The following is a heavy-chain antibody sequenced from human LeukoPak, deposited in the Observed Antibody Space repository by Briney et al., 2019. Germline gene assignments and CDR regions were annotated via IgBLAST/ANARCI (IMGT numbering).Heavy chain of an antibody. Sequence: GGSLRLSCAASGFTFSSYSMNWVRQAPGKGLEWVSSISSSSSYIYYADSVKGRFTISRDNAKNSLYLQMNSLRAEDTAVYYCARVVVVAASKERRLDYWGQGTLVTVSS. J-gene: IGHJ4*02. CDR3: ARVVVVAASKERRLDY. D-gene: IGHD2-15*01. CDR1: GFTFSSYS. CDR2: ISSSSSYI. V-gene: IGHV3-21*01.